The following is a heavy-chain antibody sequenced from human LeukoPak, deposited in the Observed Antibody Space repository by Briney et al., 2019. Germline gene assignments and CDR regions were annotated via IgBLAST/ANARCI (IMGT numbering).Heavy chain of an antibody. CDR3: AREGYSSGHFDY. Sequence: PGRPLRLSCAPPGFTFSSYAMPWFRRAPGKGLKWGAVISYDGSNKYYADSVKGRFTISRDNSKNTLYLQMNSLRAEDTAVYYCAREGYSSGHFDYWGQGTLVTVSS. J-gene: IGHJ4*02. CDR1: GFTFSSYA. CDR2: ISYDGSNK. D-gene: IGHD6-19*01. V-gene: IGHV3-30-3*01.